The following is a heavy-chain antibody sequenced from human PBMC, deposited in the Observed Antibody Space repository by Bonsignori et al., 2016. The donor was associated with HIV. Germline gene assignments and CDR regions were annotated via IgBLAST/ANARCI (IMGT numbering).Heavy chain of an antibody. D-gene: IGHD3-10*01. J-gene: IGHJ4*02. CDR1: GFTFSSHT. CDR2: ISADGTGT. Sequence: EVQLVESGGGLVQPGGSQRLSCAASGFTFSSHTMYWVRQAPGKGLEPVSVISADGTGTSYANSVKGRFTISRDNSKNTVYLQMGSLRTEDMAVYYCARENFGLLDYWGQGTLV. V-gene: IGHV3-64*01. CDR3: ARENFGLLDY.